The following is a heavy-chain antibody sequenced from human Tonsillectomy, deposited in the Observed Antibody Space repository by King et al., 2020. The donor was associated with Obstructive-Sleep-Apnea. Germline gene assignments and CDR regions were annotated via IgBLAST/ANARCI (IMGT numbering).Heavy chain of an antibody. CDR3: ASVTRVGTSWYFDY. V-gene: IGHV4-59*08. D-gene: IGHD6-13*01. Sequence: VQLQESGPGLVKPSETLSLTCTVSGGSISTYYWSWIRQPPGRGLEWIGYIYYSGNTNYNPSLRSRVTISVDTSKNQFSLRLSSVTAADTAGYYCASVTRVGTSWYFDYWGQGTLVTVSS. J-gene: IGHJ4*02. CDR2: IYYSGNT. CDR1: GGSISTYY.